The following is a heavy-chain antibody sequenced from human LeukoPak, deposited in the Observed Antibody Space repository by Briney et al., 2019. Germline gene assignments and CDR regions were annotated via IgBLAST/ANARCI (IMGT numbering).Heavy chain of an antibody. CDR3: ARDRLTFGVDY. J-gene: IGHJ4*02. CDR1: GGSISSYY. CDR2: IYYSEST. Sequence: SETLSLTCTVSGGSISSYYWRWIRQPPGKGLEWIGYIYYSESTTYNPCLKSRVTISVDTSKNQFSLKLSSVTAADTSVYYCARDRLTFGVDYWGQGTLVTVSS. D-gene: IGHD3-16*01. V-gene: IGHV4-59*01.